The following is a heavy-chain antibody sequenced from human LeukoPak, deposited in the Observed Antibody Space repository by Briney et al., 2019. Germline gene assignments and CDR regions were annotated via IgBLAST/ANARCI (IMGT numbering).Heavy chain of an antibody. V-gene: IGHV4-38-2*02. Sequence: SETLSLTCTVSGYSISSGYYWGWIRQPPGKGLEWIGSIYHSGSTYYNPSLKSRDTISVDTSKNQFSLKLSSVTAADTAVYFCARVKYDILTGYYPFGAFDIWGQGTMVTVSS. CDR3: ARVKYDILTGYYPFGAFDI. D-gene: IGHD3-9*01. CDR1: GYSISSGYY. CDR2: IYHSGST. J-gene: IGHJ3*02.